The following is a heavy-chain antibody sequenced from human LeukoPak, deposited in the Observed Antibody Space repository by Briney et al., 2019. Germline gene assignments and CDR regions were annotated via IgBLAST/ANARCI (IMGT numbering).Heavy chain of an antibody. V-gene: IGHV4-59*08. CDR3: ASLSGYSYNTVDY. CDR1: GGSISSYY. Sequence: SETLSLTCTVSGGSISSYYWSWIRQPPGKGLEWIGYIYYSGSTNYNPSLKSRVTISVDTSKNQFSLKLSSVTAADTAVYYCASLSGYSYNTVDYWGQGPLVTVSS. D-gene: IGHD5-18*01. CDR2: IYYSGST. J-gene: IGHJ4*02.